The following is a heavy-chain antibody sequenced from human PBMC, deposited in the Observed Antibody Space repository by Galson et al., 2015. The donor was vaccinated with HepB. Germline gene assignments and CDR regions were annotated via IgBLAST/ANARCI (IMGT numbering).Heavy chain of an antibody. CDR1: GFTFSNTW. CDR3: ARLGMRRPDQ. Sequence: SLRLSCAASGFTFSNTWMGWGRQAPGKGQEWVANINGDGSETYYVDSVKGRFTISRDNAKDSLYLQMNSLRVEDTAVYYCARLGMRRPDQWGQGTLVTASS. CDR2: INGDGSET. D-gene: IGHD1-1*01. J-gene: IGHJ1*01. V-gene: IGHV3-7*03.